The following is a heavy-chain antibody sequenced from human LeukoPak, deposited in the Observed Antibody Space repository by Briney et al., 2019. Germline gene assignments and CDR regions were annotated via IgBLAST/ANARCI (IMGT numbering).Heavy chain of an antibody. CDR2: IYYSRST. Sequence: SQTLSLTCTVSGGSISRGGSYWSWIRQHPGKGLEWIGYIYYSRSTYYNPSLKSRVTISVDTSKNQFSLKLSSVTAADTAVYYCARASSGWYRYGMDVWGQGTTVTVSS. D-gene: IGHD6-19*01. J-gene: IGHJ6*02. V-gene: IGHV4-31*03. CDR3: ARASSGWYRYGMDV. CDR1: GGSISRGGSY.